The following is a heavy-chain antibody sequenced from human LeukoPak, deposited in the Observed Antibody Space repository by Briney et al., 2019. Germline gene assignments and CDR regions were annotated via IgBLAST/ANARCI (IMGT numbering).Heavy chain of an antibody. CDR2: IYYSGST. V-gene: IGHV4-59*01. Sequence: SETLSLTCTVSGGSISSYYWSWIRQPPGKGLEWTGYIYYSGSTNYNPSLKSRVTISVDTSKNQFSLKLSSVTAADTAVYYCARDTAAGPYDAFDIWGQGTMVTVSS. CDR3: ARDTAAGPYDAFDI. D-gene: IGHD6-13*01. CDR1: GGSISSYY. J-gene: IGHJ3*02.